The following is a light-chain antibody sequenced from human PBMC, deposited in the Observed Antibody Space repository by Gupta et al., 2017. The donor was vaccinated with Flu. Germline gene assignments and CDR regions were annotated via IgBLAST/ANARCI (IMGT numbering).Light chain of an antibody. CDR2: GAS. Sequence: VMTQSPATLSVSPGERATLSCRASQSVSSNLAWYQQKPGQAPRLLIYGASTRATGIPGRFSGSGSGTEFTLTISSLQSEDFAVYYCQQYNNSWTFGPGTKVEIK. CDR3: QQYNNSWT. J-gene: IGKJ1*01. V-gene: IGKV3-15*01. CDR1: QSVSSN.